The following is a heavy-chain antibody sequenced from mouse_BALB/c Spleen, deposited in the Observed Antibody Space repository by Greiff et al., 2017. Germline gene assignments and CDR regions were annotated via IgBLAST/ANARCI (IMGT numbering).Heavy chain of an antibody. Sequence: VQVVESGPELVKPGASVKISCKASGYAFSSSWMNWVKQRPGQGLEWIGRIYPGDGDTNYNGKFKGKATLTADKSSSTAYMQLSSLTSVDSAVYFCARGITTEYYYAMDYWGQGTSVTVSS. CDR2: IYPGDGDT. V-gene: IGHV1-82*01. D-gene: IGHD2-4*01. J-gene: IGHJ4*01. CDR3: ARGITTEYYYAMDY. CDR1: GYAFSSSW.